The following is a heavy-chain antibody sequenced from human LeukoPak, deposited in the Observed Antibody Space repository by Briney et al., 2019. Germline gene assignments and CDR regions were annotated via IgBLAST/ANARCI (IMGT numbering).Heavy chain of an antibody. Sequence: PSETLSLTCTVSGGSITSSTYHWGWIRQPPGKGLEWIGSIYYTGTTYYNPSLRSRVSIFVDTSKNQFSLKLSSVTAADTAVYYCARVQGYVTMVRGVPDYWGQGTLVTVSS. CDR1: GGSITSSTYH. CDR2: IYYTGTT. V-gene: IGHV4-39*07. CDR3: ARVQGYVTMVRGVPDY. D-gene: IGHD3-10*01. J-gene: IGHJ4*02.